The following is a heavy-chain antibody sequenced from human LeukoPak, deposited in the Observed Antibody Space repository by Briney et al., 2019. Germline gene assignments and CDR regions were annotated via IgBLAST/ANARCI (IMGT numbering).Heavy chain of an antibody. CDR1: GGSISSYY. Sequence: PSETLSLTCTVSGGSISSYYWSWIRQPPGKGLEWIGYINYSGSTNYNPSLKSRVTISVDTSKNQFSLKLSSVTAADTAVYYCARSRTAMVNDAFDIWGQGTMVTVSS. CDR3: ARSRTAMVNDAFDI. V-gene: IGHV4-59*01. CDR2: INYSGST. D-gene: IGHD5-18*01. J-gene: IGHJ3*02.